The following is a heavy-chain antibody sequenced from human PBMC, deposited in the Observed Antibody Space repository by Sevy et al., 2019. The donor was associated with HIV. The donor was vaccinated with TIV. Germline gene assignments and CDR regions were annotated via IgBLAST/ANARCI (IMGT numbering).Heavy chain of an antibody. CDR1: GFTFSSDA. Sequence: GGSLRLSCAASGFTFSSDAMSWVRQAPGKGLEWVSAISGSGGSTYHADSVKGRFTISRDNSKNTLYLQMNSLRAEDKAVYYCAKEMVPGYCGGGSCYVHYYYYGMDVWGQGTTVTVSS. D-gene: IGHD2-15*01. CDR3: AKEMVPGYCGGGSCYVHYYYYGMDV. CDR2: ISGSGGST. J-gene: IGHJ6*02. V-gene: IGHV3-23*01.